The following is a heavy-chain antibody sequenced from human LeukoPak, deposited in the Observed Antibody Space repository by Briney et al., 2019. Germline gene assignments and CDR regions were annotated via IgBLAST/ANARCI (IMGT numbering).Heavy chain of an antibody. V-gene: IGHV3-23*01. CDR3: AKASGKFDSNDAFDI. Sequence: GGSLRLSCAASGFTFSSYAMSWVRQAPGKGLEWVSAISGSGGSTYYADSVKGRFTISRDNSKKTMYLQMKSLRGEDTAVYYCAKASGKFDSNDAFDIWGQGTVVTVSS. CDR2: ISGSGGST. J-gene: IGHJ3*02. D-gene: IGHD3-10*01. CDR1: GFTFSSYA.